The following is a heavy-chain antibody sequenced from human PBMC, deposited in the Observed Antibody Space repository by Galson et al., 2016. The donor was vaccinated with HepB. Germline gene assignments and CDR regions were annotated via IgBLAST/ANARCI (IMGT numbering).Heavy chain of an antibody. CDR1: GYTFDSYW. CDR3: ARRNRFGLVDY. J-gene: IGHJ4*02. CDR2: IYPGDFDT. V-gene: IGHV5-51*01. Sequence: QSGAEVKTSGESLKISCRGSGYTFDSYWIGWVRQMPGKGLEWMGIIYPGDFDTRYSPSFQGQVTISADRSTSTAYLQWRSLKASDTALYYCARRNRFGLVDYWGQGTLVTVSS. D-gene: IGHD3/OR15-3a*01.